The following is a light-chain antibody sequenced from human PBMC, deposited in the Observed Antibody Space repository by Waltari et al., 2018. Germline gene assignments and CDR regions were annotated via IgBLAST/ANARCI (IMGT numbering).Light chain of an antibody. V-gene: IGKV4-1*01. J-gene: IGKJ3*01. CDR3: QQYYSTLLT. CDR1: QSVLYSSNNKNY. Sequence: DIVMTQSPDSLAVSLGERATINCKSSQSVLYSSNNKNYLAWYQQKPGHAPKLLIYWASTRESGVPDRFSGSGSGTDFTLTISSLQAEDVAVYYCQQYYSTLLTFGPGTKVDIK. CDR2: WAS.